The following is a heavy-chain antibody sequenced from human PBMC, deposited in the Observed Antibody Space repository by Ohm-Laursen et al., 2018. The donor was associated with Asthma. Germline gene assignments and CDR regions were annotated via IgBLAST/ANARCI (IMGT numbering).Heavy chain of an antibody. CDR3: ARSKLTTAVAATYFDY. V-gene: IGHV1-8*01. J-gene: IGHJ4*02. CDR1: GYTSTSYD. D-gene: IGHD6-19*01. CDR2: MNPNSGST. Sequence: SVKVSCKASGYTSTSYDINWVRQATGQGLEWMGWMNPNSGSTGYAQKFQGRVTMTRNTSISTAYMELSSLRSEDTAVYYCARSKLTTAVAATYFDYWGQGTLVTVSS.